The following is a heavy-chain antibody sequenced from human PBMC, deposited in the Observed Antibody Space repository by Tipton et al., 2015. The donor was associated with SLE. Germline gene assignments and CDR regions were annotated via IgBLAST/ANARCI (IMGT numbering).Heavy chain of an antibody. Sequence: TLSLTCAVYGGSFSGYYWSWIRQPPGKGLEWIGEINHSGSTNYNPSLKSRVTISVDTSKNQFSLKLSSVTAADTAVYYCARCSSGWNFDYWGQGTLVTVSS. CDR3: ARCSSGWNFDY. D-gene: IGHD6-19*01. V-gene: IGHV4-34*01. J-gene: IGHJ4*02. CDR1: GGSFSGYY. CDR2: INHSGST.